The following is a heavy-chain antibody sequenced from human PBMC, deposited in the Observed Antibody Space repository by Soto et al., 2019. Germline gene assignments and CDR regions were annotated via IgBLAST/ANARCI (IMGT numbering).Heavy chain of an antibody. CDR3: ARQVEYYYDSRGTWYYFDY. V-gene: IGHV4-39*01. D-gene: IGHD3-22*01. J-gene: IGHJ4*02. Sequence: QLQLQESGPGLVKPSETLSLTCTVSGGSISSSSYYWGWIRQPPGKGLEWIGSIYYSGSTYYNPSLKSRVTISVDTSKNQFSLKLSSVTAADTAVYYCARQVEYYYDSRGTWYYFDYWGQGTLVTVSS. CDR1: GGSISSSSYY. CDR2: IYYSGST.